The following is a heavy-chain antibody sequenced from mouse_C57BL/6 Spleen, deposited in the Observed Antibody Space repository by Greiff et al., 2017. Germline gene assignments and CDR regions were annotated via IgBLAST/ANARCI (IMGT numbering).Heavy chain of an antibody. CDR3: ARGPYYGSILDV. V-gene: IGHV3-6*01. CDR2: ISYDGSN. Sequence: EVKLQESGPGLVKPSQSLSLTCSVTGYSITSGYYWNWIRQFPGNKLEWMGYISYDGSNNYNPYLKNRISITRDTSKNQFFLKLNSVTTEDTATYYCARGPYYGSILDVWGTGTTVTVSS. J-gene: IGHJ1*03. CDR1: GYSITSGYY. D-gene: IGHD1-1*01.